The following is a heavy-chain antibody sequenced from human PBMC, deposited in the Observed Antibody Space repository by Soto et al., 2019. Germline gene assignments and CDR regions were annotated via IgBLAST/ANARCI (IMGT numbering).Heavy chain of an antibody. J-gene: IGHJ4*02. CDR2: IYHSGSS. V-gene: IGHV4-38-2*01. CDR1: GYSISSGYY. Sequence: SETLSLTCAVSGYSISSGYYWGWIRQPPGKGLEWIGSIYHSGSSYYNPSLKSRVTISVDTSKNQFSLKLSSVTAADTAVYYCARSYDSSGYLDYWGQGTLVTAPQ. CDR3: ARSYDSSGYLDY. D-gene: IGHD3-22*01.